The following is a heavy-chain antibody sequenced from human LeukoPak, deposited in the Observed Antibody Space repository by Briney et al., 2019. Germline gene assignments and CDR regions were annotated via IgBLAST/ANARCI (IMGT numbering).Heavy chain of an antibody. D-gene: IGHD2-2*01. CDR1: GYTFTSYG. Sequence: ASVKVSCKASGYTFTSYGISWVRQAPGQGLEWMGWIIAYNGNTNYARKLQGRVTMTTDTSTSTAYMELRSLRSDDTAVYYCAREYCSSTSCYYYYMDVWGKGTTVTVSS. V-gene: IGHV1-18*01. CDR2: IIAYNGNT. CDR3: AREYCSSTSCYYYYMDV. J-gene: IGHJ6*03.